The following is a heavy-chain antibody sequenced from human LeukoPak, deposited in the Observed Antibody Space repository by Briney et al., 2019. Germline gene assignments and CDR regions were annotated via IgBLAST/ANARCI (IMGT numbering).Heavy chain of an antibody. D-gene: IGHD1-26*01. Sequence: GGSLRLSCGASGFTFSKYAMTWVRQAPGKGLEWVSSINGGGGSTFYAASVKGRFTISRDNSKNTLYLQMNSLRAEDTAVYYCAKDLGGSQSLYYYYYYGMDVWGQGTTVTVSS. CDR2: INGGGGST. V-gene: IGHV3-23*01. J-gene: IGHJ6*02. CDR3: AKDLGGSQSLYYYYYYGMDV. CDR1: GFTFSKYA.